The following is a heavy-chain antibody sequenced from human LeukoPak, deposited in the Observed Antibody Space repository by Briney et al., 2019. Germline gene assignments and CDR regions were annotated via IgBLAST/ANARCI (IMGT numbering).Heavy chain of an antibody. CDR2: ISYDGSNK. CDR3: ARADTSFAFDI. J-gene: IGHJ3*02. Sequence: GGSLRLSCAASGFTFSSYAMSWVRQAPGKGLEWVAVISYDGSNKYYADSVKGRFTISRDNSKNTLYLQMNSLRAEDTAVYYCARADTSFAFDIWGQGTMGTVSS. CDR1: GFTFSSYA. V-gene: IGHV3-30*04. D-gene: IGHD3-16*01.